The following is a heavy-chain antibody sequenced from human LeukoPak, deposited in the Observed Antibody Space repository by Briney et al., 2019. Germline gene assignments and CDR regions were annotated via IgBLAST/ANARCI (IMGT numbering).Heavy chain of an antibody. V-gene: IGHV3-48*03. D-gene: IGHD4-17*01. J-gene: IGHJ3*02. Sequence: GGSLRLSCAASGFTFSSYEMNWVRQAPGKGLEWVSYISSSGSTIYYADSVKGRFTISRDNAKNSLYLQMNSLRAEDTAVYYCARDSLYLYDYGDDGDAFDIWGQGPMVTVSS. CDR1: GFTFSSYE. CDR3: ARDSLYLYDYGDDGDAFDI. CDR2: ISSSGSTI.